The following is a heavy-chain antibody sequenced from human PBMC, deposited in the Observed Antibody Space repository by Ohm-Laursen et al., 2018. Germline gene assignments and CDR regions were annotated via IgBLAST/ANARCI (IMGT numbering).Heavy chain of an antibody. D-gene: IGHD4-17*01. CDR2: IKQDGNEK. J-gene: IGHJ4*02. V-gene: IGHV3-7*01. CDR3: ASERLLRN. CDR1: GFTFSSYW. Sequence: SLRLSCAASGFTFSSYWMSWVRQAPGKGLEWVANIKQDGNEKYYVDSVKGRFTVSRDNAKNSLYLQMNSLRAEDTAVYYCASERLLRNWGQGTLVTVSS.